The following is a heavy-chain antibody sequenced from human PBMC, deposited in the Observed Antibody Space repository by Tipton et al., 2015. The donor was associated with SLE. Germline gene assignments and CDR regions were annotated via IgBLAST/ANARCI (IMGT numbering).Heavy chain of an antibody. CDR3: ARVQRFLRVPSYYYYMDV. CDR1: GGSLRSYH. D-gene: IGHD3-3*01. CDR2: IYYSGNT. J-gene: IGHJ6*03. V-gene: IGHV4-59*13. Sequence: GLVKPSETLYLTCTVSGGSLRSYHWSWIRQPPGKGLEWVGYIYYSGNTYYSPSLKSRVTISVDTSKNQFSLKMRSVTAADTAVYYCARVQRFLRVPSYYYYMDVWGKGTTVTVSS.